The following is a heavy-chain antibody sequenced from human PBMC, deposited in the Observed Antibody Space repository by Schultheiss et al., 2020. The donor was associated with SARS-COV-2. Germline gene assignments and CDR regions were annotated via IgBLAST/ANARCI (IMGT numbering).Heavy chain of an antibody. CDR2: IYYSGST. D-gene: IGHD2-2*01. CDR3: ARTIVVVPAAPSRFDP. CDR1: GGSISSYY. Sequence: SETLSLTCTVSGGSISSYYWSWIRQPPGKGLEWIGYIYYSGSTYYNPSLKSLVTISVDTSKNQFSLKLSSVTAADTAVYYCARTIVVVPAAPSRFDPWGQGTLVTVSS. V-gene: IGHV4-59*12. J-gene: IGHJ5*02.